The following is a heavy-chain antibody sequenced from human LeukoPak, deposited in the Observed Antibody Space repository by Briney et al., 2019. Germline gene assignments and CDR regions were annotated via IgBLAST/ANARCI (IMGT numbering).Heavy chain of an antibody. Sequence: GVSLTLSCAAWGFTLSSYAMIWVRQAPGEGREGVSAICDSGGSKYYADSVKGRFTISRDNSKNTLYLQMNRLRAEDTAVYYCAKDPPGSYYPWFRPENHDYWGQGTLVTVSS. CDR2: ICDSGGSK. J-gene: IGHJ4*02. CDR3: AKDPPGSYYPWFRPENHDY. V-gene: IGHV3-23*01. D-gene: IGHD1-26*01. CDR1: GFTLSSYA.